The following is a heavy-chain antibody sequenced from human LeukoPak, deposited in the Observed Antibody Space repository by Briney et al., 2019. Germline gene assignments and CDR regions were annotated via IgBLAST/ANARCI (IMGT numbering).Heavy chain of an antibody. CDR3: VTVEREYFDTSGYFDY. CDR1: GYTLSEYS. J-gene: IGHJ4*02. D-gene: IGHD3-22*01. Sequence: ASVKVSCKISGYTLSEYSMNWVRQAPGKGLEWMGGFDPEDGDTIYAQMFQGRVTMIEDTSTDTAYMELSSLNSEDTAVYYCVTVEREYFDTSGYFDYWGQGTLVTVSS. V-gene: IGHV1-24*01. CDR2: FDPEDGDT.